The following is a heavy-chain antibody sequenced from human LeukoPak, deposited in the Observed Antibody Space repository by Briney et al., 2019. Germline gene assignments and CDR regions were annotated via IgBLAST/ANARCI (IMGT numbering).Heavy chain of an antibody. CDR2: IIPIFGTA. D-gene: IGHD3-22*01. CDR3: AREYDSSGYYYSYFDY. Sequence: ASVKVSCKASGGTFSSYAISWVRQAPGQGLEWMGGIIPIFGTANYAQKFQGRVTITTDESTSTAYMELSSLRSEDTAVYYCAREYDSSGYYYSYFDYWGQGTLVTVSS. CDR1: GGTFSSYA. J-gene: IGHJ4*02. V-gene: IGHV1-69*05.